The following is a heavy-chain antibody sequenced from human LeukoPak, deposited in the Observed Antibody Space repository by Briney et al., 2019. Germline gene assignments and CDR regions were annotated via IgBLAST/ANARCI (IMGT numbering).Heavy chain of an antibody. V-gene: IGHV3-7*01. CDR1: GFTFSHFW. D-gene: IGHD3-10*01. Sequence: GGSLRLSCAASGFTFSHFWMSWLRQAPGQGLEWVANIKQEGSEKYYVDSVKGRFTISRDNAKNSLYLQMNSLRAEDTAVYYCARGLWGVDYWGQGTLVTVSS. CDR2: IKQEGSEK. J-gene: IGHJ4*02. CDR3: ARGLWGVDY.